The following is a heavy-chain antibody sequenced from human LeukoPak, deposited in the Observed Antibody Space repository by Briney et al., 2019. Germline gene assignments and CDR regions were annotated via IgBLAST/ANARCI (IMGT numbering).Heavy chain of an antibody. CDR1: GGSFSGYY. Sequence: PSETLSLTCAVYGGSFSGYYWSWIRQPPGKGLEWMGEINHSGSTNYNPSLKSRVTISVDTSKNQFSLKLSSVTAADTAVYYCAREVFGWYSFDYWGQGTLVTVSS. V-gene: IGHV4-34*01. CDR3: AREVFGWYSFDY. CDR2: INHSGST. J-gene: IGHJ4*02. D-gene: IGHD6-19*01.